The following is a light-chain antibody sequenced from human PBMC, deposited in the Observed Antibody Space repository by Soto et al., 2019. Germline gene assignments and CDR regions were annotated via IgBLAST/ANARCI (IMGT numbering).Light chain of an antibody. V-gene: IGKV3-15*01. Sequence: ERVMTQSPATLSVSPGERATLSCRASQNISSNLAWYQQKPGQAPRLLIYGASTRATGIPARFSGSGSGTEFTLTISSLQSEDFAVYYCQQYNNWPFTFGPGTKVDIK. CDR3: QQYNNWPFT. J-gene: IGKJ3*01. CDR2: GAS. CDR1: QNISSN.